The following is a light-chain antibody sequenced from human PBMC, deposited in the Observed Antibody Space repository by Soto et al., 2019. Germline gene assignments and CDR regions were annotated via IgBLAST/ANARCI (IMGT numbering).Light chain of an antibody. Sequence: QSALTQPRSVSGSPGQSVTISCTGTSSDVGGYNYVSWYQQHPGKAPKLMIYDVSKRPSGVPDRFSGSKSGNTASLTITGLQAEDEADYYCCSYAGNYRVFGGGTQLTVL. V-gene: IGLV2-11*01. J-gene: IGLJ2*01. CDR3: CSYAGNYRV. CDR2: DVS. CDR1: SSDVGGYNY.